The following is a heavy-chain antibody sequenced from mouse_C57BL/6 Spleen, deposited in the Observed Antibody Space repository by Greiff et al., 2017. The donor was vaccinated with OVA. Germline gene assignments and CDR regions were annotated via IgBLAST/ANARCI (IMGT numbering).Heavy chain of an antibody. V-gene: IGHV1-59*01. CDR3: AKLGLFDY. CDR1: GYTFTSYW. Sequence: QVQLQQPGAELVRPGTSVKLSCKASGYTFTSYWMHWVKQRPGQGLEWIGVIDPSDSYTNYNQKFKGKATLTVDTSSSTAYMRLSSLTSEDSAVYYCAKLGLFDYWGQGTTLTVSS. J-gene: IGHJ2*01. D-gene: IGHD4-1*01. CDR2: IDPSDSYT.